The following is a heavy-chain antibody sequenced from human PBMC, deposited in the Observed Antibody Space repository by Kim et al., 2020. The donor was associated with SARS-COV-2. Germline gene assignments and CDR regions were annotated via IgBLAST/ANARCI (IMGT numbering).Heavy chain of an antibody. Sequence: ASVKVSCKASGYTFTSYAMNWVRQAPGQGLEWMGWINTNTGNPTYAQGFTGRFVFSLDTSVSTAYLQISSLKAEDTAVYYCARLRLIAARPPPHNWFDPWGQGTLVTVSS. J-gene: IGHJ5*02. CDR1: GYTFTSYA. V-gene: IGHV7-4-1*02. CDR3: ARLRLIAARPPPHNWFDP. CDR2: INTNTGNP. D-gene: IGHD6-6*01.